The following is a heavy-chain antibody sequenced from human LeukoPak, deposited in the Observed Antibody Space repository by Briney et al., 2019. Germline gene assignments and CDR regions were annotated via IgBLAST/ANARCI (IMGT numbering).Heavy chain of an antibody. V-gene: IGHV1-8*01. J-gene: IGHJ4*02. CDR3: ARRGSIAVAVLGY. CDR1: GYTFTSYD. CDR2: MNPNSGNT. D-gene: IGHD6-19*01. Sequence: ASVKVSXKASGYTFTSYDINWMRQATGQGLEWMGWMNPNSGNTGYAQKFQGRVTMTRNTSISTAYMELSSLRSEDTAVYYCARRGSIAVAVLGYWGQGTLVTVSS.